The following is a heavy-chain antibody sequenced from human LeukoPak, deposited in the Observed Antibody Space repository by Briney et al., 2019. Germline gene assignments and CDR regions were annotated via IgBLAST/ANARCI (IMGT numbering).Heavy chain of an antibody. CDR3: ARDFQYYYGSGSSYNWFDP. CDR2: ITHREST. Sequence: SETLSLTCAVYGGSFSGYFWSWIRQPPGKGLEWIGDITHRESTNYNPSLRSRVIISVDTSKNQFSLRVKSVTAADTAVYYCARDFQYYYGSGSSYNWFDPWGQGTLVTVSS. J-gene: IGHJ5*02. D-gene: IGHD3-10*01. CDR1: GGSFSGYF. V-gene: IGHV4-34*01.